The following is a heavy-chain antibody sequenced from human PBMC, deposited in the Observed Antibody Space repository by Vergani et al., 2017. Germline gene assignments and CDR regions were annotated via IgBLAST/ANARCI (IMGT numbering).Heavy chain of an antibody. Sequence: QVQLVQSGAEVKKPGASVKVSCKASGYTFTSYGISWVRQAPGQGLEWLGWISAYNGNTNYAQTLQGRVTMTTDTSTSTAYMELRRLRSDDTAVYYCARDKKGERRDDDVVGGADYYYYGMDVWGQGTTVTVSS. CDR1: GYTFTSYG. D-gene: IGHD3-16*01. V-gene: IGHV1-18*04. J-gene: IGHJ6*02. CDR3: ARDKKGERRDDDVVGGADYYYYGMDV. CDR2: ISAYNGNT.